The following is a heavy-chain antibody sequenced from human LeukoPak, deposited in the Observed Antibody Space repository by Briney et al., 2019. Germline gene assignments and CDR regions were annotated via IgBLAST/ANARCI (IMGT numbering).Heavy chain of an antibody. Sequence: GGSLRLSCAASGFTFSSYAMSWVRQAPGKGLEWVSAISGSGGSTYYADSVEGRFTISRDNSKNTLYLQMNSLRAEDTAVYYCAKSYYDFWSGYPLFDYWGQGTLVTVSS. CDR2: ISGSGGST. V-gene: IGHV3-23*01. CDR3: AKSYYDFWSGYPLFDY. J-gene: IGHJ4*02. D-gene: IGHD3-3*01. CDR1: GFTFSSYA.